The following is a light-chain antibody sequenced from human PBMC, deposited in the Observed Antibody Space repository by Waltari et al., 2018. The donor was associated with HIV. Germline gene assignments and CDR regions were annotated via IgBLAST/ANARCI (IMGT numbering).Light chain of an antibody. V-gene: IGLV3-21*02. CDR1: SIGSKS. J-gene: IGLJ2*01. CDR3: QVWDSSSDHPRVV. Sequence: SDVLTQPPSVSVAPGQTARIPCGGNSIGSKSVHWYQQRPGQAPVLVVYDNGGLPSGIPGRFSGSKSGNTATLTISRVEAGDEADFYCQVWDSSSDHPRVVFGGGTKVTVL. CDR2: DNG.